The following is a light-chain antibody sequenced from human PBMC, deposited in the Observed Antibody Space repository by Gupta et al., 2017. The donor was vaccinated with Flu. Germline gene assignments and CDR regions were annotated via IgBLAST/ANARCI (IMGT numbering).Light chain of an antibody. V-gene: IGKV3-11*01. CDR3: QGQTNGPSIA. J-gene: IGKJ5*01. CDR2: DTA. Sequence: VLTHSPATLSVSPGDRPALSSRPSQSVGTHLAWYQQRPGQAPRPLISDTAKRGTGIPGRFSGSGYGTDFTLTITNREPEDFAVYYCQGQTNGPSIAFGHGTRMEI. CDR1: QSVGTH.